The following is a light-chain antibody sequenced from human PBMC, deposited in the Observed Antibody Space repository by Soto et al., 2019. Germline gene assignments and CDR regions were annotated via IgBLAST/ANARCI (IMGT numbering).Light chain of an antibody. CDR3: QQYDDLPLT. CDR1: HDIKKY. Sequence: DIQMTQSPSSLSASVGDRVTITCQASHDIKKYLNWYQQKAHKVPKLLIHDASTLATGVPSRFTGSGSGTDFTFTINSLQPEDIATYYCQQYDDLPLTFGGGTKVDI. J-gene: IGKJ4*01. V-gene: IGKV1-33*01. CDR2: DAS.